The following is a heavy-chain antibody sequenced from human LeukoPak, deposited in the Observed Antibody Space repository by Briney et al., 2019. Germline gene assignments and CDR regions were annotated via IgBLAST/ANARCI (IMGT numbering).Heavy chain of an antibody. CDR1: GFTFGNSW. V-gene: IGHV3-74*01. J-gene: IGHJ3*01. D-gene: IGHD1-14*01. Sequence: GGSLRLPCAASGFTFGNSWVHWVRQAPGMGLVWVSLINADGSTATYADSVKGRFTISRDNARNTLSLQMNSLTIEDTAVYYCVVVVEPPDSDGFDVWGQGTMITVSS. CDR3: VVVVEPPDSDGFDV. CDR2: INADGSTA.